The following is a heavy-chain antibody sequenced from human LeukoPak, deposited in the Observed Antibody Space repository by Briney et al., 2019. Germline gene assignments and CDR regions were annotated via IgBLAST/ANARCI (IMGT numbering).Heavy chain of an antibody. V-gene: IGHV6-1*01. D-gene: IGHD3-10*01. CDR1: GDSVSSNSAA. CDR3: ARDKEGWFGEAHAFDI. CDR2: TYYRSKWYN. J-gene: IGHJ3*02. Sequence: SQTLSLTCAISGDSVSSNSAAWNWIRQSPSRGLEWLGRTYYRSKWYNDYAVSVKSRITINPDTSKNQFSLQLNSVTPEDTAVYYCARDKEGWFGEAHAFDIWGQGTMVTVSS.